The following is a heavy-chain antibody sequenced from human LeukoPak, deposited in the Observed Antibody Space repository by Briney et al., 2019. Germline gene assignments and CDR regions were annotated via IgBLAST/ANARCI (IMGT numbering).Heavy chain of an antibody. CDR1: GVSISSYY. CDR2: IYYSGST. V-gene: IGHV4-59*01. D-gene: IGHD3-22*01. J-gene: IGHJ3*02. CDR3: ARGGSSGYPSWAFDI. Sequence: SETLSLTCTVSGVSISSYYWNWIRQPPREGLEWIGYIYYSGSTNYNPSLKSRVTISVDTSKNQFSLKLYSVTAADTAVYYCARGGSSGYPSWAFDIWGQGTMVTVSS.